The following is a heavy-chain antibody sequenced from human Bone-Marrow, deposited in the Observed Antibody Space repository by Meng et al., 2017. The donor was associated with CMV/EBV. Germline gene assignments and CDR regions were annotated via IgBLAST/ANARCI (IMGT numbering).Heavy chain of an antibody. CDR3: ARDLSASR. J-gene: IGHJ4*02. Sequence: LSLTCAASGFTFSSYWMSWVRQAPGKGLEWVANIKQDGSEKYYVDSVKGQFTISRDNAKNSLYLQMNSLRAEDTAVYYCARDLSASRWGQGTLVTVSS. D-gene: IGHD2/OR15-2a*01. CDR1: GFTFSSYW. CDR2: IKQDGSEK. V-gene: IGHV3-7*01.